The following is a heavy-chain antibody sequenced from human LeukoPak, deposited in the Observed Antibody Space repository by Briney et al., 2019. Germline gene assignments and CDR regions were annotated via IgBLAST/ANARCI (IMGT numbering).Heavy chain of an antibody. CDR1: GFTVSSNS. V-gene: IGHV3-66*04. J-gene: IGHJ6*03. Sequence: PGGSLRLSCTVSGFTVSSNSMSWVRQAPGKGLEWVSFIYSAGSTHYSDSVKGRFTISIDNSKNTLYLQMNSLRAEDKAVYYCARHPKYYDVLTGYYSHYYYMDVWGKGTTV. CDR2: IYSAGST. D-gene: IGHD3-9*01. CDR3: ARHPKYYDVLTGYYSHYYYMDV.